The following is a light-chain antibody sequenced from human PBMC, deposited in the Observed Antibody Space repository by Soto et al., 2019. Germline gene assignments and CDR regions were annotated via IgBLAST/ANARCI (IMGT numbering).Light chain of an antibody. CDR2: GAS. Sequence: RVLTQSPATLSVSPGERATLSCRASQSVSDNLAWYQQKPGQAPRLLIYGASARATGIPARFSGSGSGTEFTLTISTLQSEDSAVYYWQQYDTWPLWTFGQGTKVEIK. CDR3: QQYDTWPLWT. J-gene: IGKJ1*01. CDR1: QSVSDN. V-gene: IGKV3-15*01.